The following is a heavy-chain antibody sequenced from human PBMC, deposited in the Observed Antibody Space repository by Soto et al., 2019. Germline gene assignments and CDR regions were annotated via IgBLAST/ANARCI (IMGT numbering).Heavy chain of an antibody. D-gene: IGHD6-19*01. Sequence: ASVKVSCMASGYTFTSYGISWVRQAPGQGLEWMGWISAYNGNTNYAQKLQGRFTMTTDTSTSTAYMELRSLRSDDTAVYYCARASSGGWFDPWGQGTLVTVSS. J-gene: IGHJ5*02. V-gene: IGHV1-18*01. CDR3: ARASSGGWFDP. CDR1: GYTFTSYG. CDR2: ISAYNGNT.